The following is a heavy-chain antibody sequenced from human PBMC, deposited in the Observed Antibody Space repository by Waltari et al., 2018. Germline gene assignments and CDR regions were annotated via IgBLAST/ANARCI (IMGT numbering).Heavy chain of an antibody. Sequence: EVQVVESGGGLIQPGGSLRLSCAASGFAVSDNYMSWVRLAPGKGRGWVAVIYSCVSAYYADAVKGRFTISRDSSENTFYLQMSSLRVEDTAVYYCARGPPISAKWELCWFDYWGQGTLVTVSS. CDR2: IYSCVSA. V-gene: IGHV3-53*01. CDR1: GFAVSDNY. CDR3: ARGPPISAKWELCWFDY. J-gene: IGHJ4*02. D-gene: IGHD3-16*01.